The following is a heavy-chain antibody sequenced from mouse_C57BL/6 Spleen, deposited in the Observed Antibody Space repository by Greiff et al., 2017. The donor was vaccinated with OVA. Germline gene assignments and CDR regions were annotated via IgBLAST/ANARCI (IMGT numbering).Heavy chain of an antibody. V-gene: IGHV3-6*01. Sequence: EVQLVESGPGLVKPSQSLSLTCSVTGYSITSGYYWNWIRQFPGNKLEWMGYISYDGSNNYNPSLKNRISITRDTSKNQFFLKLNSVTTEDTATYYCARDPDDSYAMDYWGQGTSVTVSS. CDR2: ISYDGSN. CDR3: ARDPDDSYAMDY. CDR1: GYSITSGYY. J-gene: IGHJ4*01.